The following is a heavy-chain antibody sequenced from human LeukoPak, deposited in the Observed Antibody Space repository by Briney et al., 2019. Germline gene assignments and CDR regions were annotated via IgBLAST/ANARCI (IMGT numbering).Heavy chain of an antibody. CDR1: GFTFSSCT. Sequence: GGSLRLSCAASGFTFSSCTIHWVRQAPGKGLEWVAVISYDESNKYYADSVKGRFTISRDNSKNTLYLQMNSLRAEDTAVYYCARETTSGWYDYWGQGTLVTVSS. CDR3: ARETTSGWYDY. V-gene: IGHV3-30-3*01. J-gene: IGHJ4*02. D-gene: IGHD6-19*01. CDR2: ISYDESNK.